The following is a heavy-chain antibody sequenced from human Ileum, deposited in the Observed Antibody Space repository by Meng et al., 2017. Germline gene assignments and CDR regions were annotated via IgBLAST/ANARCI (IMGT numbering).Heavy chain of an antibody. J-gene: IGHJ4*02. D-gene: IGHD2-15*01. V-gene: IGHV3-74*02. CDR2: INREWSDT. Sequence: EVELVVSGGALVQPGGSLRFSCVATGFTFNNYWMHWVRQAPGKGLVWISRINREWSDTSYADSVKGRFTISRDNAENTLYLQLSSLGAEDTAVYYCARVPPGWCSGVGCHPADLWGQGTLVTVSS. CDR3: ARVPPGWCSGVGCHPADL. CDR1: GFTFNNYW.